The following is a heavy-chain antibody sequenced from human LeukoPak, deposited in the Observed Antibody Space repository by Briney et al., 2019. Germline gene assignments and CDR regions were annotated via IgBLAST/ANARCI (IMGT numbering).Heavy chain of an antibody. Sequence: ASVKVSCKASGYTFTSYDINWVRQATGQGLEWMGWMNPNSCNTGYAHKFQGRVTMTRNTSISTASMEMSRLRSEDTAVYYCARGAKRWLQPPGYFDYWGQGNLVTVSS. CDR3: ARGAKRWLQPPGYFDY. D-gene: IGHD5-24*01. CDR2: MNPNSCNT. CDR1: GYTFTSYD. J-gene: IGHJ4*02. V-gene: IGHV1-8*01.